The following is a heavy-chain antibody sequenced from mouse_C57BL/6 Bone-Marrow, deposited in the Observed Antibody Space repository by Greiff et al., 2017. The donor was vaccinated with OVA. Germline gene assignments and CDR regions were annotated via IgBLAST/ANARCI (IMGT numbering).Heavy chain of an antibody. Sequence: EVQVVESGGGLVKPGGSLKLSCAASGFTFSSYAMSWVRQTPEKRLEWVATISDGGSYTYYPDNVKGRFTISRDNAKNNLYLQMSHLKSEDTAMYYCARDVLTLAYWGQGTLVTVSA. D-gene: IGHD4-1*01. CDR3: ARDVLTLAY. CDR2: ISDGGSYT. J-gene: IGHJ3*01. CDR1: GFTFSSYA. V-gene: IGHV5-4*01.